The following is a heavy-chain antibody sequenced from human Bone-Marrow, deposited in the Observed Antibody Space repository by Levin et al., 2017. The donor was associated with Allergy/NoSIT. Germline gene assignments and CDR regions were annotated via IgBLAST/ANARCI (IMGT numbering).Heavy chain of an antibody. V-gene: IGHV1-46*01. J-gene: IGHJ2*01. D-gene: IGHD1-20*01. CDR1: GCTFTTCY. CDR2: INPSSGHT. CDR3: AREITGNPFDL. Sequence: AASVKVSCKASGCTFTTCYVTWVRQAPGQGLEWMGLINPSSGHTNYAQKFQDRITMTRDTSTDTVYMELSSLRYEDTALYYCAREITGNPFDLWGRGTLVIVSS.